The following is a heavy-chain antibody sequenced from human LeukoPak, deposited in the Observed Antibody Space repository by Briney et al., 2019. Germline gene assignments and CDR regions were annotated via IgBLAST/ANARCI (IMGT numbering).Heavy chain of an antibody. D-gene: IGHD6-13*01. CDR2: INTNTGNP. J-gene: IGHJ6*02. V-gene: IGHV7-4-1*02. CDR3: ARDQRYSSSWSNTLGRYYYYGMDV. Sequence: GASVKVSCKASGYTFTGYYMHWVRQAPGQGLEWMGWINTNTGNPTYAQGFTGRFVFSLDTSVSTAYLQISSLKAEDTAVYYCARDQRYSSSWSNTLGRYYYYGMDVWGQGTTVTVSS. CDR1: GYTFTGYY.